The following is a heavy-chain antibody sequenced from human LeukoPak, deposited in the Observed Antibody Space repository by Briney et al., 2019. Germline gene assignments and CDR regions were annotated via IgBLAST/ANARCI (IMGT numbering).Heavy chain of an antibody. Sequence: GGSLRLSCAASGFTFSSYAMSWVRQAPGKGLEWVSAISGSGGSTYYADSVKGRFTISRDNSKNTLFLQMNRLRTEDTAVYYCTTVQFARTMSLDYWGQGALVTVSS. V-gene: IGHV3-23*01. CDR1: GFTFSSYA. J-gene: IGHJ4*02. CDR2: ISGSGGST. CDR3: TTVQFARTMSLDY. D-gene: IGHD3-10*01.